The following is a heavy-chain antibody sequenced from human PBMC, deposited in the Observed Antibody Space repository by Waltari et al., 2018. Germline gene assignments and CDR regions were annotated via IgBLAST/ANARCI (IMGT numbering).Heavy chain of an antibody. D-gene: IGHD3-10*01. CDR2: MNPNSGNT. CDR3: ARGGVQGVIIELYYYYGMDV. J-gene: IGHJ6*02. CDR1: GYTFTSYD. V-gene: IGHV1-8*03. Sequence: QVQLVQSGAEVKKPGASVKVSCKASGYTFTSYDINWVRQATGQGLEWMGGMNPNSGNTGYAQKFQGRVTITRNTSISTAYMELSSLRSEDTAVYYCARGGVQGVIIELYYYYGMDVWGQGTTVTVSS.